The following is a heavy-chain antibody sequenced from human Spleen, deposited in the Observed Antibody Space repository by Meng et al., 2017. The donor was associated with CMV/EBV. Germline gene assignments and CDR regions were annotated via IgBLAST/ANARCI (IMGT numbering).Heavy chain of an antibody. V-gene: IGHV4-61*01. CDR3: ASLSAAASLY. Sequence: CPVPGGSVSSPTYYWCWIRQPPGKGLEWIAYIYYSGSTSYNPSPKSRVTISVDASKNQFSLRLTSVTAADSAVYYCASLSAAASLYWGQGTLVTVSS. J-gene: IGHJ4*02. CDR2: IYYSGST. D-gene: IGHD6-13*01. CDR1: GGSVSSPTYY.